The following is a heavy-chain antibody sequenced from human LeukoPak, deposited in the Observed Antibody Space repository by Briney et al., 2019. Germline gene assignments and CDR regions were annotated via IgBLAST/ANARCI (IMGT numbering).Heavy chain of an antibody. D-gene: IGHD1-14*01. V-gene: IGHV3-66*02. Sequence: GGSLRLSCAASGFTVSSNYMSWVRQAPGKGLEWVSVIYSGGSTYYADSVKGRFTISRDNSKDTLYLQMDSLRAEDTAVYYCARDRTILRNYYMDVWGKGTTVTVSS. J-gene: IGHJ6*03. CDR1: GFTVSSNY. CDR2: IYSGGST. CDR3: ARDRTILRNYYMDV.